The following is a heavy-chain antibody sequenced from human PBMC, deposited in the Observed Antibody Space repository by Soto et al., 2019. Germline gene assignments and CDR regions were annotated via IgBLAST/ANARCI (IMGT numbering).Heavy chain of an antibody. J-gene: IGHJ4*02. D-gene: IGHD2-2*01. CDR3: ARTLGYCSSTSCPSGFDY. CDR1: VFTFSDAW. CDR2: IKSSRYGGTA. V-gene: IGHV3-15*01. Sequence: GGSLRLSCAASVFTFSDAWMTWIRQTPGKGLEWVGRIKSSRYGGTADYAAPVQGRFTLSRDNAKNSLYLQMNSLRAEDTAVYYCARTLGYCSSTSCPSGFDYWGQGTLVTVSS.